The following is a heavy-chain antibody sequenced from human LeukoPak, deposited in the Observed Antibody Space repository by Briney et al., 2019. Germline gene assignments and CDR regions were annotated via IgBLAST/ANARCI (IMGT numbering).Heavy chain of an antibody. CDR1: GFTFSNYG. Sequence: GGSLRLSCAASGFTFSNYGMHWVRQAPGKGLEWVAVIWYDGSKTYYADSVKGRFTISRDNSKNTLYLQMSSLRAEDTAVYYCARDRYYGSENYYYYYYMDVWGKGTTVAVSS. V-gene: IGHV3-33*01. CDR2: IWYDGSKT. D-gene: IGHD3-10*01. CDR3: ARDRYYGSENYYYYYYMDV. J-gene: IGHJ6*03.